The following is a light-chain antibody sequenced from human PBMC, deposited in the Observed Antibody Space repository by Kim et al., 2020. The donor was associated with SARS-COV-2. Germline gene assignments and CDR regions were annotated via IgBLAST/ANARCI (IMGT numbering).Light chain of an antibody. CDR3: MIWPRNAVI. J-gene: IGLJ2*01. Sequence: LTSTRPSDINVGSHNVCWFQQRPESPPRYLLYYFSDSDKGQVSVVPSSFSGSNDASANTGILLISGLQSGDEADYYCMIWPRNAVIFGGGTQLTVL. CDR2: YFSDSDK. CDR1: SDINVGSHN. V-gene: IGLV5-37*01.